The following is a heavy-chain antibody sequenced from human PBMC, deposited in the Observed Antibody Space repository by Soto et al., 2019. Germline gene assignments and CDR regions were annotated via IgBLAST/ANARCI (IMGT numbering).Heavy chain of an antibody. J-gene: IGHJ6*02. D-gene: IGHD3-10*01. CDR1: GGSISSGGYY. CDR2: IYYSGST. V-gene: IGHV4-31*03. Sequence: QVQLQESGPGLVKPSQTLSLTCTVSGGSISSGGYYWSWIRQHPGKGLEWIGYIYYSGSTYYNPSLKSRVTISVDTSKNQFSLKLSSVTAADTAVYYCARNSHHYYGSGSYYKPIYYYYDMDVWGQGTTVTVSS. CDR3: ARNSHHYYGSGSYYKPIYYYYDMDV.